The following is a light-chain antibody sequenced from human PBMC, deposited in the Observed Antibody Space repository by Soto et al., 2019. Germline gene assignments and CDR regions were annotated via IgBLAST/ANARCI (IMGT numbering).Light chain of an antibody. Sequence: DIQMTQSPSTLSASVGDRVTITCRASQSISSWLAWYQQKPGKAPKLLIYKASSLESGVPSRFSGGGSGTDFTLTISSLQPEDFATYYCLQDYNFPFTFGGGTKVDIK. V-gene: IGKV1-5*03. CDR3: LQDYNFPFT. J-gene: IGKJ4*01. CDR2: KAS. CDR1: QSISSW.